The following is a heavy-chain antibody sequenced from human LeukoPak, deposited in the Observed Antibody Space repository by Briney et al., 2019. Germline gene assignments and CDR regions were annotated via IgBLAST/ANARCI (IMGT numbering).Heavy chain of an antibody. J-gene: IGHJ4*02. Sequence: PGGSLRLSCAASGFTFSRFGMHWIRQAPAKGLEWVAAISYDGSNKYYADSVKGRFTFSRDNSKNTLYLQMNSLRAEDTAVYYCAKGGPLSESYSLDYWGQGTLVTVSS. CDR3: AKGGPLSESYSLDY. CDR1: GFTFSRFG. V-gene: IGHV3-30*18. D-gene: IGHD1-26*01. CDR2: ISYDGSNK.